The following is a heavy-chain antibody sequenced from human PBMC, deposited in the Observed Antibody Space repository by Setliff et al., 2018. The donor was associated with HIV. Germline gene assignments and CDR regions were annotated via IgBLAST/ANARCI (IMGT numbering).Heavy chain of an antibody. V-gene: IGHV3-74*01. J-gene: IGHJ1*01. D-gene: IGHD2-8*02. Sequence: PGGSLRLSCAASGFAFSNFWMHWVRQAPGKGLVWVARINSDGSSATYADSVKGRFTISRDNAKNTLYLEMNSLRAEDTAVYYCARGPSSTHWSPGYFQHWGQGTPVTVSS. CDR2: INSDGSSA. CDR1: GFAFSNFW. CDR3: ARGPSSTHWSPGYFQH.